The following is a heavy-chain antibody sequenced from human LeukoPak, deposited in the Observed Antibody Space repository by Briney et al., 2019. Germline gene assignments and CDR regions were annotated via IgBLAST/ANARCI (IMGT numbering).Heavy chain of an antibody. V-gene: IGHV1-69*13. CDR3: ARDLVGVPDYYGMDV. D-gene: IGHD2-2*01. Sequence: ASVKVSCKASGYTFTGYYMHWVRQAPGQGLEWMGGIIPIFGTANYAQKFQGRVTITADESTSTAYMELSSLRSEDTAVYYCARDLVGVPDYYGMDVWGQGTTVTVSS. J-gene: IGHJ6*02. CDR2: IIPIFGTA. CDR1: GYTFTGYY.